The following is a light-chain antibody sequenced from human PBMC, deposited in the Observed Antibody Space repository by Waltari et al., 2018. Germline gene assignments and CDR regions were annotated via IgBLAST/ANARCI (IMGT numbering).Light chain of an antibody. CDR3: ASWDDSLSVGV. CDR2: RHN. J-gene: IGLJ3*02. Sequence: QSVLTQPPSASGTPGQRVTISCSGSISNLGTTYVYWYQQFPGTAPKLLIPRHNQRPSGVPDRFSGSKSGTSAALAISGLRSEDDADYYCASWDDSLSVGVFGGGTKLTVL. CDR1: ISNLGTTY. V-gene: IGLV1-47*01.